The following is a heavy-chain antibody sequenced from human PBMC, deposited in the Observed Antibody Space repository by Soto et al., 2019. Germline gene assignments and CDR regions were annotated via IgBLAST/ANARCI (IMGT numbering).Heavy chain of an antibody. V-gene: IGHV1-46*01. J-gene: IGHJ5*01. CDR2: INTSGGST. CDR1: GYTFTSYY. CDR3: ARVPGMATIDWFDS. D-gene: IGHD5-12*01. Sequence: ASVKVSCKASGYTFTSYYIHWVRQAPGQGLEWMGAINTSGGSTNYAQKFQGRVAMTRDTSTSTVYMELNSLRSEDTAVYYCARVPGMATIDWFDSWGQGTLVTVSS.